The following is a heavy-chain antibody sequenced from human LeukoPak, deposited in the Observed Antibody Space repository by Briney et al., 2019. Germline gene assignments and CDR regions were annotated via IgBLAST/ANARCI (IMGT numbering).Heavy chain of an antibody. CDR3: ARKWQSGGWYRNAFDI. CDR2: INHSGST. CDR1: AGSFSGYY. J-gene: IGHJ3*02. V-gene: IGHV4-34*01. D-gene: IGHD6-19*01. Sequence: KPSETLCLTCAVYAGSFSGYYWTWIRQPPGKGLEWIGEINHSGSTNYNPSLKSRVTISVDTSKNQFSLKLSSVTAADTAVYYCARKWQSGGWYRNAFDIWGQGTMVTVSS.